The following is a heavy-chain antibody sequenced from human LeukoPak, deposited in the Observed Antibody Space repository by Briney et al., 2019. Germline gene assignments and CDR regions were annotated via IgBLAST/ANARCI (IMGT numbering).Heavy chain of an antibody. CDR1: GFTFTTYW. Sequence: GGSLRLSCAASGFTFTTYWMTWVRQAPGKGLEWVANIKQDGSDKYYVDSVKGRFTISRDNGKNSLYLQMNSLSPEDTALYYCARSSTTVTTRFFDLWGRGTLVTVSS. CDR2: IKQDGSDK. V-gene: IGHV3-7*03. CDR3: ARSSTTVTTRFFDL. D-gene: IGHD4-17*01. J-gene: IGHJ2*01.